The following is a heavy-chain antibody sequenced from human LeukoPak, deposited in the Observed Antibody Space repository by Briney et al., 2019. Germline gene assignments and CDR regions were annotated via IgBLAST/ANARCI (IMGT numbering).Heavy chain of an antibody. CDR3: ARDSRGYSYGYSYYYYYMDV. Sequence: GGSLRLSCTASGFTFSSYSMNWVRQAPGKGLEWVSYITSSSSTIYYVDSVKGRFTISRDNAKNSLYLQMNSLRAEDTAVYYCARDSRGYSYGYSYYYYYMDVWGKGTTVTVSS. J-gene: IGHJ6*03. V-gene: IGHV3-48*01. CDR2: ITSSSSTI. D-gene: IGHD5-18*01. CDR1: GFTFSSYS.